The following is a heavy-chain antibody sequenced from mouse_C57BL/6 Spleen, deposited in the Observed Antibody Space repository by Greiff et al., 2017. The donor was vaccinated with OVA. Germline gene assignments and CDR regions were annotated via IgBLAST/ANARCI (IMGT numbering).Heavy chain of an antibody. CDR2: IYTGNGYT. CDR1: GYTFTSYG. J-gene: IGHJ2*01. D-gene: IGHD3-2*02. CDR3: ARSDDSSGFDY. V-gene: IGHV1-58*01. Sequence: EVQVVESGAELVRPGSSVKMSCKTSGYTFTSYGINWVKQRPGQGLEWIGYIYTGNGYTEYNEKFKGKATLTSDTSSSTAYMQLSSLTSEDSAINFGARSDDSSGFDYWGQGTTLTVSS.